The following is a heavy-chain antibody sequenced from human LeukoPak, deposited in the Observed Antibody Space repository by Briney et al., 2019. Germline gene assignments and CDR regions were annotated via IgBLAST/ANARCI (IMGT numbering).Heavy chain of an antibody. D-gene: IGHD2-2*01. CDR1: GFTFSSYA. J-gene: IGHJ3*02. CDR2: ISYDGSNK. Sequence: GGSLRLSCAASGFTFSSYAMHWVRQAPGKGLEWVAVISYDGSNKYYADSVKGRFTISRDNSKNTLYLQMNSLRAEDTAVYYCAIVPAAMVAFDIWGQGTMVTVSS. V-gene: IGHV3-30-3*01. CDR3: AIVPAAMVAFDI.